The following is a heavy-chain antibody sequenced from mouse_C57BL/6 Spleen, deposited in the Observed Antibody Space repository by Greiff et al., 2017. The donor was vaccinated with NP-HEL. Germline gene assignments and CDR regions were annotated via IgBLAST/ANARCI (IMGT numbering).Heavy chain of an antibody. D-gene: IGHD1-1*01. CDR3: ARCSITTVYFDY. Sequence: QVQLKQPGAELVKPGASVKMSCKASGYTFTGYGITWVKQSPGQGLGWIGDIYPGSGSTNYNEKFKGKATLTVDMSSSTTYMQLRSLTSEDSAVYYCARCSITTVYFDYWGQGTTLTVSS. V-gene: IGHV1-55*01. J-gene: IGHJ2*01. CDR2: IYPGSGST. CDR1: GYTFTGYG.